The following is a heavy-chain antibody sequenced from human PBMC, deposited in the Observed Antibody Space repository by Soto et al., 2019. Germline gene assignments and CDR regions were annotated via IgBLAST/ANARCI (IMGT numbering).Heavy chain of an antibody. J-gene: IGHJ6*02. CDR3: ARRRRSSVITGDPYGMDV. CDR1: GYSFSTYW. D-gene: IGHD6-19*01. CDR2: IDPTDSYT. Sequence: LGESLTISCQGSGYSFSTYWISLVRQLPGKGLEWMGRIDPTDSYTSYSPSFQGQVTISVDTSLSTAYLRWSSLKASDTAVYYCARRRRSSVITGDPYGMDVWGQGTTVTVSS. V-gene: IGHV5-10-1*01.